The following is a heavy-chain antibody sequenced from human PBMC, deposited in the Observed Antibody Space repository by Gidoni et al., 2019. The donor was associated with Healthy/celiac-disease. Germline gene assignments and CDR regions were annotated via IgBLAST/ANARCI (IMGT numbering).Heavy chain of an antibody. CDR1: GGSISSYY. D-gene: IGHD3-22*01. Sequence: QVQLQESGPGLVKPSETLSLTCTVSGGSISSYYWSWIRQPPGKGLEWIGYIYYSGSTNYNPSLKSRVTISVDTSKNQFSLKLSSVTAADTAVYYCARHHKKTYYYDSSGYRTLGWFDPWGQGTLVTVSS. J-gene: IGHJ5*02. CDR2: IYYSGST. CDR3: ARHHKKTYYYDSSGYRTLGWFDP. V-gene: IGHV4-59*08.